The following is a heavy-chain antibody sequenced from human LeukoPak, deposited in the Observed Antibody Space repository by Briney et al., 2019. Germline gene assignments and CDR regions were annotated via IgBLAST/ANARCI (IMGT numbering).Heavy chain of an antibody. CDR2: IYYSGST. CDR3: ARAQRGWWFDP. D-gene: IGHD2-15*01. V-gene: IGHV4-39*07. J-gene: IGHJ5*02. CDR1: GGSISSSSYY. Sequence: SETLSLTCTVSGGSISSSSYYWGWIRQPPGKGLEWIGSIYYSGSTYYNPSLKSRVTISVDTSKNQFSLKLSSVTAADTAVYYCARAQRGWWFDPWGQGTLVTVSS.